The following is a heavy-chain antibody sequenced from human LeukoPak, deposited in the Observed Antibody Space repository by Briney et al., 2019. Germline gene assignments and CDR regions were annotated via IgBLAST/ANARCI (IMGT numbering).Heavy chain of an antibody. V-gene: IGHV1-46*01. D-gene: IGHD4-17*01. CDR3: AVDDYGEMIDY. CDR1: GYTFTSYD. CDR2: INPSGGST. J-gene: IGHJ4*02. Sequence: ASVKVSCKASGYTFTSYDINWVRQATGQGPEWMGIINPSGGSTSYAQKFQGRVTMTRDTSTSTVYMELSSLRSEDTAVYYCAVDDYGEMIDYWGQGTLVTVSS.